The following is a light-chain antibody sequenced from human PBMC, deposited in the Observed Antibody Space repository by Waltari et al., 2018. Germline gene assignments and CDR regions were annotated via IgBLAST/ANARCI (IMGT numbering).Light chain of an antibody. CDR3: QQYYSTPCT. V-gene: IGKV4-1*01. J-gene: IGKJ2*02. Sequence: DIVMTQSPDSLAVSLGERATINCQSRQSVLYSSNNKNYLAWYQQKPGQPPKLLIYWASTRESGVPDRFSGSGSGTDFTLTISSLQAEDVAVYYCQQYYSTPCTFGQGTRLEIK. CDR2: WAS. CDR1: QSVLYSSNNKNY.